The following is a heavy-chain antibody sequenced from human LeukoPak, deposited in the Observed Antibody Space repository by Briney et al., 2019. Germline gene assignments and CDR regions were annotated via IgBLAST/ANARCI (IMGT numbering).Heavy chain of an antibody. J-gene: IGHJ6*02. D-gene: IGHD4-17*01. Sequence: ASVKVSCTASGYTFTGYYMHWVRQAPGQGLEWIGWINPNRGGTNYAQQFQGRVTMTRDTSISTAYMELSRLRSDDTAVYYCARGGLDYGDYEYLSYGMDVWGQGTTVTVSS. V-gene: IGHV1-2*02. CDR3: ARGGLDYGDYEYLSYGMDV. CDR2: INPNRGGT. CDR1: GYTFTGYY.